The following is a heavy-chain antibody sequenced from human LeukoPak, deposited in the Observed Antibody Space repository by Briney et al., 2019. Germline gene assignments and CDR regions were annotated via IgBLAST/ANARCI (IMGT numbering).Heavy chain of an antibody. CDR2: IGTAGDT. J-gene: IGHJ2*01. V-gene: IGHV3-13*01. Sequence: GGSLRLSCAASGFTFSSYDMHWVCQATGKGLEWVSAIGTAGDTYYPGSVKGRFTISRENAKNSLYLQMNGLRAGDTAVYYCARVRKYSGYYSWYFDLWGRGTLVTVSS. CDR1: GFTFSSYD. D-gene: IGHD5-12*01. CDR3: ARVRKYSGYYSWYFDL.